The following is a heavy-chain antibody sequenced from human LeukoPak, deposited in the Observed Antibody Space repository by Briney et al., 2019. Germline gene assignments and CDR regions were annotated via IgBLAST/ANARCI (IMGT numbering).Heavy chain of an antibody. CDR2: IRSSSSII. V-gene: IGHV3-48*02. J-gene: IGHJ4*02. CDR3: AKDSGTMSDSSGWYVV. CDR1: GFTFNTYS. Sequence: GGSLRLSCAASGFTFNTYSMNWVRQAPGKGLEWISYIRSSSSIIYYADSVKGRFTVSRDNAKNSLFLQMNSLRDEDTAVYYCAKDSGTMSDSSGWYVVWGQGTLVTVSS. D-gene: IGHD6-19*01.